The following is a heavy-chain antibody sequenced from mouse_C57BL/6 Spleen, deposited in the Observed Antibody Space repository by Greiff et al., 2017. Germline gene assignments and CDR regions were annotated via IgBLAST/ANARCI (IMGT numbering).Heavy chain of an antibody. CDR3: AREDGRRYFDY. V-gene: IGHV1-52*01. Sequence: AQLQQPGAELVRPGSSVKLSCKASGYTFTSYWMHWVKQRPIQGLEWIGNIDPSDSETHYNQKFKDKATLTVDKSSSTAYMQLSSLTSEDSAVYYCAREDGRRYFDYWGQGTTLTVSS. J-gene: IGHJ2*01. D-gene: IGHD2-3*01. CDR2: IDPSDSET. CDR1: GYTFTSYW.